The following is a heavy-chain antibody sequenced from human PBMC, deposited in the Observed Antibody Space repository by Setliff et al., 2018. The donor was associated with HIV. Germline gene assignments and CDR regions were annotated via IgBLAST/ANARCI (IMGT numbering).Heavy chain of an antibody. CDR2: ASLSGGTT. V-gene: IGHV3-23*01. D-gene: IGHD3-3*01. CDR1: DLAFSSYA. Sequence: PGGSLRLSCQASDLAFSSYAMSWVRQAPGKGLEWVSIASLSGGTTYYADSVKGRFTISRDNSKSTLYLQMNSLKTEDTAVYYCAKPRRYNTYYFDHWGQGTLVTVSS. J-gene: IGHJ4*02. CDR3: AKPRRYNTYYFDH.